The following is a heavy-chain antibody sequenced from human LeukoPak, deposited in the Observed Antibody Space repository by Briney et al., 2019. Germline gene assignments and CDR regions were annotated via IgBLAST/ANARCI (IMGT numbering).Heavy chain of an antibody. Sequence: PGRSLRLSCAASGFTLSSYTMHWVGQAPGKGLEWVAVISYDENNKYYADSVKGRFTISRDNSKNTLYLQMNSLRAEDTAVYYCARAKQWLDAFDIWGHGTMVTVSS. D-gene: IGHD6-19*01. J-gene: IGHJ3*02. CDR3: ARAKQWLDAFDI. V-gene: IGHV3-30*04. CDR2: ISYDENNK. CDR1: GFTLSSYT.